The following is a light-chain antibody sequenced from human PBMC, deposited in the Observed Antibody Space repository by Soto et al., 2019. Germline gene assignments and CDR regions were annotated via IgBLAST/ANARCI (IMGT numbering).Light chain of an antibody. CDR1: ESIGRH. CDR3: PQTYSTLSIT. V-gene: IGKV1-39*01. Sequence: DIQMTQSPSSLSASVGDRVTITCRASESIGRHLNWYQQKPGKAPKLLIYAASSLQNGVPSRFXGGGYGTNFTLTISNLQPEDFATYYCPQTYSTLSITFGQGTRLEIK. CDR2: AAS. J-gene: IGKJ5*01.